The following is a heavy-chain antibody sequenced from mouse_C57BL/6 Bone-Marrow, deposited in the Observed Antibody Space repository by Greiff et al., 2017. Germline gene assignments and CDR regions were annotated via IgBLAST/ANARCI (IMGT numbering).Heavy chain of an antibody. CDR3: ARDPITTVVATRAMDY. V-gene: IGHV5-4*01. J-gene: IGHJ4*01. CDR2: ISDGGSYT. Sequence: EVKLMESGGGLVKPGGSLKLSCAASGFTFSSYAMSWVRQTPEKRLEWVATISDGGSYTYYPDNVKGRFTISRDNAKNNLYLQMSHLKSEDTAMYYCARDPITTVVATRAMDYWGQGTSVTVSA. D-gene: IGHD1-1*01. CDR1: GFTFSSYA.